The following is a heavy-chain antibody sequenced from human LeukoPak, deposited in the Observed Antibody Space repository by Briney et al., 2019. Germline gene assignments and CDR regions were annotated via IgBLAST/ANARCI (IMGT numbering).Heavy chain of an antibody. CDR2: ISSSSSYI. CDR3: AKGTDFWSGYCDY. D-gene: IGHD3-3*01. CDR1: GFTFSSYS. J-gene: IGHJ4*02. Sequence: GGSLRLSCAASGFTFSSYSMNWVRQAPGKGLEWVSSISSSSSYIYYADSVKGRFTISRDNAKNSLYLQMNSLRAEDTAVYYCAKGTDFWSGYCDYWGQGTLVTVSS. V-gene: IGHV3-21*04.